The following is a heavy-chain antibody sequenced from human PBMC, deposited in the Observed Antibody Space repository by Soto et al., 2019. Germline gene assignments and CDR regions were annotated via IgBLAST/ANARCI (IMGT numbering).Heavy chain of an antibody. CDR1: GGSITSGSFY. CDR3: ARGLVGAYFEY. V-gene: IGHV4-39*01. Sequence: PSETLSLTCTVSGGSITSGSFYWGWIRQPPGKGLEWIGSIYYSGSTYYNPSLKSRVTTSMDTSKNKFSLKLSPVTAADTAVYYCARGLVGAYFEYWGQGTLVTVSS. CDR2: IYYSGST. J-gene: IGHJ4*02. D-gene: IGHD1-26*01.